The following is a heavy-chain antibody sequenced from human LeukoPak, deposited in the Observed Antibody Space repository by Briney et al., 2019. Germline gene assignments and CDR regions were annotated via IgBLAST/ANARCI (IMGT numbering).Heavy chain of an antibody. CDR3: ASSYYDYVWGSKDYYYMDV. J-gene: IGHJ6*03. V-gene: IGHV1-69*05. CDR1: GGAFSSYA. D-gene: IGHD3-16*01. Sequence: ASVKVSCKASGGAFSSYAISWVRQAPGEGLEWMGGIIPIFGTANYAQKFQGRVTITTDESTSTAYMELSSLRSEDTAVYYCASSYYDYVWGSKDYYYMDVWGKGTTVTVSS. CDR2: IIPIFGTA.